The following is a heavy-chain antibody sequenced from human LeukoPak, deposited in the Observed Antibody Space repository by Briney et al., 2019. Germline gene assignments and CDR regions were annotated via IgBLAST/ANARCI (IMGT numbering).Heavy chain of an antibody. Sequence: PSETLSLTCTVSGGSISSYYRSWIRQPPGKGLEWIGYIYYSGSTNYNPSLKSRVTISVDTSKNQFSLKLSSVTAADTAVYYCARRNQQQLVNWFDPWGQGTLVTVSS. V-gene: IGHV4-59*08. CDR1: GGSISSYY. CDR3: ARRNQQQLVNWFDP. CDR2: IYYSGST. J-gene: IGHJ5*02. D-gene: IGHD6-13*01.